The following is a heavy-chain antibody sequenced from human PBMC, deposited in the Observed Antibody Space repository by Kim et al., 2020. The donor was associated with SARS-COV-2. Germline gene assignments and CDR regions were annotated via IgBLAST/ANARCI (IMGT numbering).Heavy chain of an antibody. CDR1: GVRFSNYA. CDR3: AKEQQGLVATSAFDT. Sequence: GGSLRLSCAASGVRFSNYAMSWVRQAPGKWLEWVSSISDTSGSIYYLDSVKGRFIISRDNSKNMVYMDMNDLRVEDTATYFCAKEQQGLVATSAFDTWGQGTGVSVSS. V-gene: IGHV3-23*01. CDR2: ISDTSGSI. J-gene: IGHJ3*02. D-gene: IGHD3-9*01.